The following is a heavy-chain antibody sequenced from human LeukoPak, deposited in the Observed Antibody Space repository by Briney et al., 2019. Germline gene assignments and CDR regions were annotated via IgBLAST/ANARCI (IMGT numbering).Heavy chain of an antibody. D-gene: IGHD6-6*01. CDR3: ARVHRSSSAYFDY. CDR2: ISSSGSTI. J-gene: IGHJ4*02. Sequence: GGSLRLSCAASGFTFSSYEMNWVPQAPGKGLECVSYISSSGSTIYYADSVKGRFTISRDNAKNSLYLQMNSLRAEDTAVYYCARVHRSSSAYFDYWVQGPLVIVSS. CDR1: GFTFSSYE. V-gene: IGHV3-48*03.